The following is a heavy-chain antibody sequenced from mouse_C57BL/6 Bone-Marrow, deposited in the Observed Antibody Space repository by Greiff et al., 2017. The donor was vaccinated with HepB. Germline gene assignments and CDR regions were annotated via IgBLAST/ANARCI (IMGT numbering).Heavy chain of an antibody. CDR3: TINFYVGYLYPYYAIGY. Sequence: VQLQQSGAELVRPGASVTLSCKASGYTFTDYEMHWVKQTPVHGLEWIGAIDPETGGTAYNQKFKGKAILTADKSSSTAYMELRSLTSEDSAVYYCTINFYVGYLYPYYAIGYWGQGTSVTVSS. V-gene: IGHV1-15*01. J-gene: IGHJ4*01. CDR1: GYTFTDYE. CDR2: IDPETGGT. D-gene: IGHD2-3*01.